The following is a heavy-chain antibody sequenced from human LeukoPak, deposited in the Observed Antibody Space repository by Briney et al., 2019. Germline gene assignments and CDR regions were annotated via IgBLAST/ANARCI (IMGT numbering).Heavy chain of an antibody. Sequence: PSETLSLTCTVSGGSISSSSYYWGWIRRPPGKGLEWIGSMYHSGSTYYNPSLKSRVTISVDTSKNQFSLELTSVTAADTAVYYCARHSGSYLKSALHIWGQGTMVTVSS. CDR1: GGSISSSSYY. CDR3: ARHSGSYLKSALHI. CDR2: MYHSGST. V-gene: IGHV4-39*01. D-gene: IGHD1-26*01. J-gene: IGHJ3*02.